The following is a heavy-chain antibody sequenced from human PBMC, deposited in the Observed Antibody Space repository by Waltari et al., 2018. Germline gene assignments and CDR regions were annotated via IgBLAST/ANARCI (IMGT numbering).Heavy chain of an antibody. CDR1: GFTFNHYA. CDR3: AKEDFGGVDH. J-gene: IGHJ5*02. Sequence: EVQLLESGGGLVQPGGSLRLSCAASGFTFNHYAMSWVRQAPGKGLELVSVIYSGGTTYYADSVKGRFNISRDNSKNTLYLQMNSLRPEDTAVYHCAKEDFGGVDHWGQGTLVTVSS. CDR2: VIYSGGTT. D-gene: IGHD3-16*01. V-gene: IGHV3-23*03.